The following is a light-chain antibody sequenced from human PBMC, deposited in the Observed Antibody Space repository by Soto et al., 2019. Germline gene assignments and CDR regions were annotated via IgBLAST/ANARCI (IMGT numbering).Light chain of an antibody. CDR3: NSYTSSQTGV. J-gene: IGLJ1*01. CDR1: SSDVGTYNY. Sequence: QSALTQPASVSGSPGQSITISCTGTSSDVGTYNYVSWYQQYPGEAPKLMIYDVSIRPSGVSNRFSGSKSGNTASLTISGLQAEDEADYYCNSYTSSQTGVFGTGTKVTVL. V-gene: IGLV2-14*01. CDR2: DVS.